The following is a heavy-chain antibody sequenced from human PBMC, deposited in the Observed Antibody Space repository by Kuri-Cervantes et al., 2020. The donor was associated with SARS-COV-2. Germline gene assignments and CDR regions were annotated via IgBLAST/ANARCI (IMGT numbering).Heavy chain of an antibody. J-gene: IGHJ6*02. D-gene: IGHD6-13*01. Sequence: SLKIYCASSGFTFDDYAMHWVRQAPGEGLEGVSGISWNSGSIGYADSVKGRFTISRDNAKNSLYLQMNSLSAEDTAVYYCARGELSSSWYREDYCYGMNVWGQGTTVTVSS. V-gene: IGHV3-9*01. CDR1: GFTFDDYA. CDR2: ISWNSGSI. CDR3: ARGELSSSWYREDYCYGMNV.